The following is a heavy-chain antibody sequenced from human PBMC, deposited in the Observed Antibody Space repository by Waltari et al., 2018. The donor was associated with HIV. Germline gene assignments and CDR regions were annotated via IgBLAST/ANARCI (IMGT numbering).Heavy chain of an antibody. CDR1: GFTFSSYS. V-gene: IGHV3-48*01. D-gene: IGHD3-3*01. J-gene: IGHJ6*02. Sequence: EVQLVESGGGLVQPGGFVRLSCAASGFTFSSYSMTWVSQAPGKGLEWVTYSSSSSSPIYYADSVKGRFTISRDNAKNSLYLQMNSLRAEDTAVYYCARDQVFGVVITLNCGMDVWGQGTTVTVSS. CDR3: ARDQVFGVVITLNCGMDV. CDR2: SSSSSSPI.